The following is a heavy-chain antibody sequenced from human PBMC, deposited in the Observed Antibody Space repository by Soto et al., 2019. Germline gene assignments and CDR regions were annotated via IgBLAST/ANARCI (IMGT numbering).Heavy chain of an antibody. Sequence: GESLKISCKGSGYSFTSYWIGWVRQMPGKGLEWMGIIYPGDSDTRYSPSFQGQVTISADKSISTAYLQWSSLKAPDTAMYYCARHAVAVAAPYYYCGMDVWGQGTTVTVSS. D-gene: IGHD6-19*01. J-gene: IGHJ6*02. V-gene: IGHV5-51*01. CDR1: GYSFTSYW. CDR3: ARHAVAVAAPYYYCGMDV. CDR2: IYPGDSDT.